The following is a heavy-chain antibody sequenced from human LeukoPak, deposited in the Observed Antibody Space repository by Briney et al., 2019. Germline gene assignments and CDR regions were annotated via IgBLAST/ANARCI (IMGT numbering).Heavy chain of an antibody. CDR1: GFTFSGYA. D-gene: IGHD3-10*01. V-gene: IGHV3-30*04. Sequence: GGSLRLSCAASGFTFSGYAMHWVRQAPGKGLEWVAVISYDGSNKCYADSVKGRFTISRDNSKNTLYLQMNSLRAEDTAVYYCARDSHYYGSGDVWGKGTTVTVSS. J-gene: IGHJ6*04. CDR2: ISYDGSNK. CDR3: ARDSHYYGSGDV.